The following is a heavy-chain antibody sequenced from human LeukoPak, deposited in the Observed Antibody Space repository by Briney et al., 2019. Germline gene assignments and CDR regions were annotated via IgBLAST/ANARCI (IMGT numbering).Heavy chain of an antibody. CDR3: AKDWWMSGTMIVVARRSYNYYMDV. CDR2: ISYDGSNK. J-gene: IGHJ6*03. D-gene: IGHD3-22*01. Sequence: PGGSLRLSCAASGFTFSSYGMHWVRQAPGKGLEWVAVISYDGSNKYYADSVKGRFTISRDNSKNTLYLQMNSLRAEDTAVYYCAKDWWMSGTMIVVARRSYNYYMDVWGKGTTVTISS. CDR1: GFTFSSYG. V-gene: IGHV3-30*18.